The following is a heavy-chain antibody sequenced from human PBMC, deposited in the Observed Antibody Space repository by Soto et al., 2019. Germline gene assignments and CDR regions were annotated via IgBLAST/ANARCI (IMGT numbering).Heavy chain of an antibody. Sequence: GGSLRLSCAASGFTFSSYAMSWVRQAPGKGLEWVSAISGSGGSTYYADSVKGRFTISRDNSKNTLYLQMNSLRAEDTAVYYCAQDYSSGYYYSDYWGQGTLVTVST. CDR1: GFTFSSYA. V-gene: IGHV3-23*01. CDR3: AQDYSSGYYYSDY. CDR2: ISGSGGST. J-gene: IGHJ4*02. D-gene: IGHD6-19*01.